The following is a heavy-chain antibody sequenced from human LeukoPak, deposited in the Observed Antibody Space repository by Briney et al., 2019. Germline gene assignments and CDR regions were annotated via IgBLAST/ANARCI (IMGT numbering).Heavy chain of an antibody. V-gene: IGHV1-18*01. CDR1: GSTFSTYG. Sequence: ASVKVSCKASGSTFSTYGFSWVRQAPGQGLEWMGWISVYNGHTNYAQKFQGRVTLTTDTSTTTSYMELRSLRSDDTAVYYCARVGSPPPYYDILTGSTGGWFDPWGQGTLVTVSS. CDR2: ISVYNGHT. D-gene: IGHD3-9*01. CDR3: ARVGSPPPYYDILTGSTGGWFDP. J-gene: IGHJ5*02.